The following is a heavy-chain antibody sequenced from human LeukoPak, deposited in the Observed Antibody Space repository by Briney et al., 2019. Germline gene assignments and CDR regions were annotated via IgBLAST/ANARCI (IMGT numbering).Heavy chain of an antibody. CDR3: ARALSNYVDYHYYYYMDV. D-gene: IGHD4-11*01. Sequence: GGSLRLSCAASGFTLDDYGMSWVRHAPGKGLEWVSGINWNGDSTMYVESVKGRFTISRDNAKTSLYLQMNSLRAEDTALYYCARALSNYVDYHYYYYMDVWGKGTTVTVSS. J-gene: IGHJ6*03. CDR2: INWNGDST. CDR1: GFTLDDYG. V-gene: IGHV3-20*04.